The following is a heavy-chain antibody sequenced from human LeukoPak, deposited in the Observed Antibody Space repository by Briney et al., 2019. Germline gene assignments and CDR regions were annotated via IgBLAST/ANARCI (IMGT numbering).Heavy chain of an antibody. Sequence: PGGSLRLSCAASGFTFSDYYMSWIRQAPGKGLEWVSYISSSGSTIYYADSVKCRFTISRDNAKNSLYLQMNSLRAEDTAVYYCARTSTGGSDYDILTGYYNRRGAFDYWGQGTLVTVSS. D-gene: IGHD3-9*01. V-gene: IGHV3-11*01. J-gene: IGHJ4*02. CDR3: ARTSTGGSDYDILTGYYNRRGAFDY. CDR1: GFTFSDYY. CDR2: ISSSGSTI.